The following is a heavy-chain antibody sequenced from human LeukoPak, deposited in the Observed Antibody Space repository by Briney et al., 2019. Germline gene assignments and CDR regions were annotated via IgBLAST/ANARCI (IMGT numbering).Heavy chain of an antibody. CDR1: GGSISSGDYY. D-gene: IGHD6-6*01. V-gene: IGHV4-30-4*01. Sequence: PSETLSLTCTVSGGSISSGDYYWSWIRQPPGKGLEWIGYIYYSGSTYYNPSLKSRVTISVDTSKNQFSLKLSSVTAADTAVYYCARDRSRGYSSSLDYWGQGTLATVSS. CDR2: IYYSGST. J-gene: IGHJ4*02. CDR3: ARDRSRGYSSSLDY.